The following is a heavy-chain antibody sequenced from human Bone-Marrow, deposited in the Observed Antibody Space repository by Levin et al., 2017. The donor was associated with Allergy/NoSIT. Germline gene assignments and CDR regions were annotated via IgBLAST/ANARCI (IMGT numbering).Heavy chain of an antibody. CDR3: ARADGNVVLRFGDIAPYSFDY. J-gene: IGHJ4*02. V-gene: IGHV1-18*01. Sequence: ASVKVSCKASGYIFTTYGITWVRQAPGQGLEWMGWISPYNVNTKYAQKFQGRVTMTTDTSTSTAYMELRSLRSDDKAVDYCARADGNVVLRFGDIAPYSFDYWGQGTLVTVSS. D-gene: IGHD3-3*01. CDR1: GYIFTTYG. CDR2: ISPYNVNT.